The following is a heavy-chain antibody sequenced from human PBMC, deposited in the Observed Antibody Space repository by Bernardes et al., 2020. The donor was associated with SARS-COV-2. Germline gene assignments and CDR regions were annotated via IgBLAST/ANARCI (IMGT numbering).Heavy chain of an antibody. CDR1: GFTFSNYA. Sequence: GGSLRLSCAASGFTFSNYAMSWVRQAPGKGLEWVSDISGPGRTYYADSVRGRFTIPRDNSKNTLYLEMNSLRVEDTAVYYCAKELAYGSSWRDYYYYFGMDVWGQGTTVTVSS. J-gene: IGHJ6*02. CDR2: ISGPGRT. CDR3: AKELAYGSSWRDYYYYFGMDV. D-gene: IGHD6-13*01. V-gene: IGHV3-23*01.